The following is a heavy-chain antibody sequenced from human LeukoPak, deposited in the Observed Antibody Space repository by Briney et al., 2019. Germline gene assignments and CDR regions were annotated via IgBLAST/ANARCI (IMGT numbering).Heavy chain of an antibody. Sequence: PGGSLRLSCAAPGFTFSNYNMNWVRQAPGKTMEWVSSITSSGTYIFYADSVRGRFTISRDNAKNSLYLQMDSLGPEDTAVYYCARVGYSSSWSPSDYWGQGALVTVSS. V-gene: IGHV3-21*01. CDR3: ARVGYSSSWSPSDY. CDR2: ITSSGTYI. CDR1: GFTFSNYN. J-gene: IGHJ4*02. D-gene: IGHD6-13*01.